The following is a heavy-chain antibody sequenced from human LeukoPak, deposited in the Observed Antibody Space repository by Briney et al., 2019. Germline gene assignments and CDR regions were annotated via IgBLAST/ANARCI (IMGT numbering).Heavy chain of an antibody. J-gene: IGHJ3*02. CDR1: GVTFRSYC. D-gene: IGHD6-13*01. CDR2: ISGGGGNT. Sequence: PGGSLRLSCAASGVTFRSYCMSWVRQAPGKGLEWVSSISGGGGNTSYADSVKGRFTISRDNSKSTPYLQMNSLRAEDRAIYYRTRRRDYSRRWNDAFDIWGQGTMVTVSS. V-gene: IGHV3-23*01. CDR3: TRRRDYSRRWNDAFDI.